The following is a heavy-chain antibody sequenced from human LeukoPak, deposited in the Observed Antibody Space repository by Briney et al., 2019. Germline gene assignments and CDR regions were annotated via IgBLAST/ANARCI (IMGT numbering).Heavy chain of an antibody. Sequence: PGGSLRLSCAASGFTVSSNYMSWVRQAPGKGLEWVSAIYTGGSTYYAGSVKGRFTISRDNSKNTLYLQMNSLRAEDTAVYYCARNLYYYDSSGYYYYWGQGTLVTVPS. CDR3: ARNLYYYDSSGYYYY. CDR1: GFTVSSNY. V-gene: IGHV3-66*01. J-gene: IGHJ4*02. CDR2: IYTGGST. D-gene: IGHD3-22*01.